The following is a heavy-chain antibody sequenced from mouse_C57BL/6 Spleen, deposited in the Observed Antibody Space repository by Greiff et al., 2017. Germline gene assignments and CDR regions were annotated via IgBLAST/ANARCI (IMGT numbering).Heavy chain of an antibody. CDR3: ARDPYGGSPYWYFDV. CDR2: INYDGSST. J-gene: IGHJ1*03. V-gene: IGHV5-16*01. CDR1: GFTFSDYY. Sequence: EVKVEESEGGLVQPGSSMKLSCTASGFTFSDYYMPWVRQVPEKGLEWVANINYDGSSTYYLDSLKSRFIISRDNAKNILYLQMSSLKSEDTATYYCARDPYGGSPYWYFDVWGTGTTVTVSS. D-gene: IGHD1-1*01.